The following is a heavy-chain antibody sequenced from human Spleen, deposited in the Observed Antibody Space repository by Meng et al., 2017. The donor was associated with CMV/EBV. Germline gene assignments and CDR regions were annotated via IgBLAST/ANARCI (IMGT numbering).Heavy chain of an antibody. V-gene: IGHV3-23*01. J-gene: IGHJ6*02. CDR1: GFTFSNFE. CDR3: AKDLSWYDSSGLWGYYYGMDV. CDR2: ISGSGGST. Sequence: GESLKISCAASGFTFSNFEMNWVRQAPGKGLEWVSAISGSGGSTYYADSVKGRFTISRDNSKNTLYLQMNSLRAEDTAVYYCAKDLSWYDSSGLWGYYYGMDVWGQGTTVTVSS. D-gene: IGHD3-22*01.